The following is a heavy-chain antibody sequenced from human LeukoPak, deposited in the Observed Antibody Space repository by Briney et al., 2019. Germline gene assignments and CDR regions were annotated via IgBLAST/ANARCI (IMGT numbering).Heavy chain of an antibody. CDR3: ARVRPYDILTEGANWFDP. D-gene: IGHD3-9*01. J-gene: IGHJ5*02. CDR1: GVSITSYY. CDR2: IHTSGST. Sequence: SETLSLTCTVSGVSITSYYWSWIRQPAGKGLEWIGRIHTSGSTNYNPSLKSRVTMSVDTSKNQFSLKLSSVTAADTAVYYCARVRPYDILTEGANWFDPWGQGTLVTVSS. V-gene: IGHV4-4*07.